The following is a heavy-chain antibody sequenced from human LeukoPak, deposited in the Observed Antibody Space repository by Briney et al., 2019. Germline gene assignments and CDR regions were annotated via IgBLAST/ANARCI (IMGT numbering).Heavy chain of an antibody. J-gene: IGHJ4*02. CDR1: GYTFTSYY. D-gene: IGHD1-26*01. V-gene: IGHV1-46*01. CDR2: INPSGGGT. CDR3: ARDVAPGATIGY. Sequence: ASVKVSCKASGYTFTSYYMHWVRQAPGQGLEWMGIINPSGGGTSYAQKFQGRVTMTRDTSTSTVYMELSSLRSEDTAVYYCARDVAPGATIGYWGQGTLVTVSS.